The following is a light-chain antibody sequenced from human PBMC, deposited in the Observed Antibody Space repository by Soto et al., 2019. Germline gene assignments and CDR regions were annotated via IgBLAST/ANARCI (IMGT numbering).Light chain of an antibody. V-gene: IGKV3-20*01. J-gene: IGKJ1*01. CDR3: QQYGTSAGT. CDR2: GAS. Sequence: EIVLTQSPGTLSVSPGDRVTLSCRASQSISINLACYQHKPVQAPRLLIHGASTRATVIPDRFSGSGSGTDITLTISILEPEDFAVYYCQQYGTSAGTFGQGTKVDIK. CDR1: QSISIN.